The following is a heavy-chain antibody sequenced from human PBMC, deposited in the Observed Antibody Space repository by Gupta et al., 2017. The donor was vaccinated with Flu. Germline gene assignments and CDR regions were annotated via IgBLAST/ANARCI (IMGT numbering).Heavy chain of an antibody. V-gene: IGHV4-34*01. CDR2: INHSGST. CDR1: GGSFRGYY. CDR3: AREYSSSWYKYFDY. D-gene: IGHD6-13*01. Sequence: QVQLQQWGAGLLKPSETLSLPCAVYGGSFRGYYWNWIRQPPGKGLEWIGEINHSGSTNYNPSLKSRVTISVDTSKNQFSLKLSSVTAADTAVYYCAREYSSSWYKYFDYWGQGTLVTVSS. J-gene: IGHJ4*02.